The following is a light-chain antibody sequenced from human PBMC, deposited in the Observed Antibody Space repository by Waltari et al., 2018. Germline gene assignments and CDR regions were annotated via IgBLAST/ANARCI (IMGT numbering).Light chain of an antibody. CDR3: QHYVRLPVT. Sequence: VLTQSPGTLSLSPGERATLSCRASQSVGRALAWYQQKPGQAPRLLIYDASIRATGVPDRFSGSVSGTDFSLTSSRLEPEDVAVYNCQHYVRLPVTFGQGTKVE. CDR1: QSVGRA. CDR2: DAS. V-gene: IGKV3-20*01. J-gene: IGKJ1*01.